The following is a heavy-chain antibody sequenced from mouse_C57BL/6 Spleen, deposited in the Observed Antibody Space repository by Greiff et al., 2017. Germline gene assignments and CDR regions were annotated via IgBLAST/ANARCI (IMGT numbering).Heavy chain of an antibody. J-gene: IGHJ3*01. Sequence: EVQVVESGGGLVQPKGSLKLSCAASGFSFNTYAMNWVRQAPGKGLEWVARIRSKSNNYATYYADSVKDRFTISRDDSESMLYLQMNNLKTEDTAMYYCVGDYEAWFAYWGQGTLVTVSA. CDR3: VGDYEAWFAY. V-gene: IGHV10-1*01. D-gene: IGHD1-1*01. CDR1: GFSFNTYA. CDR2: IRSKSNNYAT.